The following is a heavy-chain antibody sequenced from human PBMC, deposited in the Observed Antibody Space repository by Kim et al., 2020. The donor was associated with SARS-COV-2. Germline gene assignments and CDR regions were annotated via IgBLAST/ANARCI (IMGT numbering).Heavy chain of an antibody. CDR1: GLTVSSNY. Sequence: GGSLRLSCAVSGLTVSSNYMSWVCQAPGKGLEWVSVIYSGGSTYYADSVNGRFTITRDNSKNTVYLQMNSLGAEDTRVYYCAREGGYSSGVFDYWGQGTLVTVSS. V-gene: IGHV3-66*01. CDR2: IYSGGST. D-gene: IGHD5-18*01. CDR3: AREGGYSSGVFDY. J-gene: IGHJ4*02.